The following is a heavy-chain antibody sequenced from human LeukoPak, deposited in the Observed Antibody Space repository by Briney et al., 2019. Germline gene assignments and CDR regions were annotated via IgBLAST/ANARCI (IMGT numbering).Heavy chain of an antibody. D-gene: IGHD2-2*01. CDR3: ASLLPAGPFVY. CDR2: MYYSGST. Sequence: SETLSLTCTVSAGSISSYYWNWIRQPPGKGLEWIGYMYYSGSTNYNPSLKSRVTMSVDTSKNQFSLKLNSVTAADTAVYYCASLLPAGPFVYWGQGAPVTVSS. J-gene: IGHJ4*02. CDR1: AGSISSYY. V-gene: IGHV4-59*01.